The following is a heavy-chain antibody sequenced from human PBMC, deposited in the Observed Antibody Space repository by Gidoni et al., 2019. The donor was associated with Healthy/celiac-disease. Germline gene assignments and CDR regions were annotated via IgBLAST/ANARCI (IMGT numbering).Heavy chain of an antibody. CDR3: ASGTTRYYYYMDV. J-gene: IGHJ6*03. CDR2: IYSAGST. D-gene: IGHD1-7*01. V-gene: IGHV3-66*01. CDR1: GFTVSSNY. Sequence: EVQLVESGGGLVQPGGSLRLSCAASGFTVSSNYMSWVRQAPGKGLEWVSVIYSAGSTYYADSVKGRFSISRDNSKNTMYLQMNSLRAEDTAVYYCASGTTRYYYYMDVWGKGTTVTVSS.